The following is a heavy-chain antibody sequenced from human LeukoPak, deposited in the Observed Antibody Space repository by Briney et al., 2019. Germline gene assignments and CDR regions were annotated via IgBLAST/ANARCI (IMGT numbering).Heavy chain of an antibody. V-gene: IGHV1-69*05. Sequence: SVTVSCKASGYTFTGYYMHWVRQAPGQGLEWMGGIIPIFGTANYAQKFQGRVTITTDESTSTAYMELSSLRSEDTAVYYCARDCSSTSCFDYWGQGTLVTVSS. J-gene: IGHJ4*02. CDR3: ARDCSSTSCFDY. CDR2: IIPIFGTA. CDR1: GYTFTGYY. D-gene: IGHD2-2*01.